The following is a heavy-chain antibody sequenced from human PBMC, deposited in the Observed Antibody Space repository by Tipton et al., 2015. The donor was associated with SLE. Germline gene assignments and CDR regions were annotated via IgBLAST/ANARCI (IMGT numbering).Heavy chain of an antibody. V-gene: IGHV4-39*07. CDR2: IFYRGRT. D-gene: IGHD4-11*01. J-gene: IGHJ6*03. CDR3: ARSFKGLQSPYYYYYYMDV. Sequence: TLSLTCTVSGGSIGSNSYHWGWIRQPPGKGLEWIGSIFYRGRTYRNPSLKSRVTIALDTSKNQFSLTLSSVTAADTAVYYCARSFKGLQSPYYYYYYMDVWGKGTTVTVSS. CDR1: GGSIGSNSYH.